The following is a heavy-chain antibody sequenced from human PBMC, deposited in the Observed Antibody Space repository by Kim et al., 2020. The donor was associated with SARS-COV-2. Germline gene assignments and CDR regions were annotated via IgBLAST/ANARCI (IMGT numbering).Heavy chain of an antibody. V-gene: IGHV3-33*08. CDR3: ARGRGQLWPRAHDAFDI. D-gene: IGHD5-18*01. Sequence: GGSLRLSCAASGFTFSSYGMHWVRQAPGKGLEWVAVIWYDGSNKYYADSVKGRFTISRDNSKNTLYLQMNSLRAEDTAVYYCARGRGQLWPRAHDAFDIWGQGTMVTVSS. CDR2: IWYDGSNK. J-gene: IGHJ3*02. CDR1: GFTFSSYG.